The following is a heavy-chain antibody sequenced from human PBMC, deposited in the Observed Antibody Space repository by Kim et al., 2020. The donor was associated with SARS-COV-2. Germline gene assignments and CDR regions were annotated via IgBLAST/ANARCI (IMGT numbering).Heavy chain of an antibody. CDR3: ARHVGARSGWYRGSAFDI. J-gene: IGHJ3*02. D-gene: IGHD6-19*01. CDR2: IYYSGST. CDR1: GGSISSYY. Sequence: SETLSLTCTVSGGSISSYYWSWIRQPPGKGLEWIGYIYYSGSTNYNPSLKSRVTISVDTSKNQFSLKLSSVTAADTAVYYCARHVGARSGWYRGSAFDIWGQGTMVTVSS. V-gene: IGHV4-59*08.